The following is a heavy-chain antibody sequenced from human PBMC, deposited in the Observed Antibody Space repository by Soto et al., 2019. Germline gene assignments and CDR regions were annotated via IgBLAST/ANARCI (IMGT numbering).Heavy chain of an antibody. Sequence: QITLKESGPTLVKPTQTLTLTCTFSGFSLSTSGVGVGWIRQPPGKALEWLTLIYWDDDKRYNASLKSRLTITKDTSKNQVVLTMTNMDPVDTATYYCAYSSWQNFDYWGQGTLVTVSS. CDR3: AYSSWQNFDY. J-gene: IGHJ4*02. CDR1: GFSLSTSGVG. CDR2: IYWDDDK. V-gene: IGHV2-5*02. D-gene: IGHD2-21*01.